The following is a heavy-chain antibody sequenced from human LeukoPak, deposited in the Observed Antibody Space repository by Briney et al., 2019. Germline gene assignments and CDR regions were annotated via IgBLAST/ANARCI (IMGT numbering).Heavy chain of an antibody. Sequence: PSETLSLTCAVCGGSFTNYYWSWIRQPPGKGLEWIGEVSHTGNTNYNPSLKSRVTISLDMSKNQFSLRLSSVTAADTAVFYCARVMKVYAMIDYYYYMDVWGKGTTVTVSS. CDR1: GGSFTNYY. J-gene: IGHJ6*03. CDR3: ARVMKVYAMIDYYYYMDV. CDR2: VSHTGNT. D-gene: IGHD2-8*01. V-gene: IGHV4-34*01.